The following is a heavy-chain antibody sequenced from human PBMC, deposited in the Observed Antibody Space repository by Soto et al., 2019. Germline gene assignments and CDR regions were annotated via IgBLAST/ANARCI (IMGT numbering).Heavy chain of an antibody. D-gene: IGHD6-6*01. J-gene: IGHJ4*02. CDR1: GGSISSGGYS. Sequence: QLQLQESGSGLVKPSQTLSLTCAVSGGSISSGGYSWSWIRQPPGKGLEWIGYIYHSGSTYYNPSIXXRXAISVDRSNNQFSLKLSSVTAADTAVYYCARVWGSSSPIFDYWGQGTLVTVSS. CDR2: IYHSGST. V-gene: IGHV4-30-2*01. CDR3: ARVWGSSSPIFDY.